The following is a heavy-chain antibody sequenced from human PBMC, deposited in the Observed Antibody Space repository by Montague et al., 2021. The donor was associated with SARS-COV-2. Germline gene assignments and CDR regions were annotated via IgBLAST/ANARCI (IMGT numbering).Heavy chain of an antibody. CDR1: GFTFSDYF. CDR3: ARVSSNWFDP. V-gene: IGHV3-11*05. Sequence: SLRLSCAASGFTFSDYFMSWIRQAPGKGLEWVSYISSTSSYTNYADSVKGRFTISRDNVKNSLYLQMDSLRAEDTAVYYCARVSSNWFDPWGQGTLVTVSS. J-gene: IGHJ5*02. CDR2: ISSTSSYT.